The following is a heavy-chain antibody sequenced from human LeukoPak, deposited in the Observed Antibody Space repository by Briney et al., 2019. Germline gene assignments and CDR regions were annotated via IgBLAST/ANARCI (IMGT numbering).Heavy chain of an antibody. Sequence: SETLSLTCTVSGGSISSYYWSWIRQPPGKGLEWIGYIYYSGSTNYNPSLKSRVTISVDTSKNQFSLKLSSVTAADTAVYYCARGGGSWIYYDILTGYRASMYNWFDPWGQGTLVTVSS. D-gene: IGHD3-9*01. J-gene: IGHJ5*02. CDR3: ARGGGSWIYYDILTGYRASMYNWFDP. CDR1: GGSISSYY. V-gene: IGHV4-59*12. CDR2: IYYSGST.